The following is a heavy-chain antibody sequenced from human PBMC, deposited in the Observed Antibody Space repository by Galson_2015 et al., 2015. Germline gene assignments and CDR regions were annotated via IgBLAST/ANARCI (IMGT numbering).Heavy chain of an antibody. D-gene: IGHD1-26*01. J-gene: IGHJ4*02. CDR2: ISYDGSNK. Sequence: SLRLSCAASGFTFSSYGMHWVRQAPGKGLEWVAVISYDGSNKYYADSVKGRFTISRDNSMNTLYLQMNSLRAEDTAVYYCATDGSYYDYWGQGTLVTVSS. CDR3: ATDGSYYDY. V-gene: IGHV3-30*03. CDR1: GFTFSSYG.